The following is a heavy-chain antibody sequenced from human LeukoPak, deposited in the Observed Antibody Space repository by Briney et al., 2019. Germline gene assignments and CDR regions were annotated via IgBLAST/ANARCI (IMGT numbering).Heavy chain of an antibody. CDR3: ARPDYYGSGSYY. D-gene: IGHD3-10*01. CDR2: IYFSGGT. V-gene: IGHV4-59*05. CDR1: GESLSGYY. J-gene: IGHJ4*02. Sequence: SETLSLTCAAYGESLSGYYWNWIRQPPGKGLEWIGSIYFSGGTYYNPSLKSRVTISVDTSKNQFSLKLSSVTAADTAVYYCARPDYYGSGSYYWGQGTLVTVSS.